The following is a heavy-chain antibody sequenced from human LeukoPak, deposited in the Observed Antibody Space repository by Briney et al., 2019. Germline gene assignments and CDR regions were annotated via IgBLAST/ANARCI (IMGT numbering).Heavy chain of an antibody. CDR1: KFSLGNYW. J-gene: IGHJ4*02. V-gene: IGHV3-7*01. D-gene: IGHD1-26*01. Sequence: PGGSLSLSCVDSKFSLGNYWMAWVRQAPGKGLEWVANIKHDGNEKYYVDSVRGRFTISRDNAENSLYLQMNSLRAEDTAIYFCARHMPAVGATPFDYWGQGTLVTVSS. CDR2: IKHDGNEK. CDR3: ARHMPAVGATPFDY.